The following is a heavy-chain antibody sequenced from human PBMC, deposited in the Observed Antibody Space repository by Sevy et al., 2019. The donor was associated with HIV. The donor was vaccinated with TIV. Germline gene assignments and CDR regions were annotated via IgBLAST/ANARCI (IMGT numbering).Heavy chain of an antibody. CDR2: ISSDGSIR. Sequence: GGSVRLSCAASGFTFSNYWMHWVRQAPGKGLVWVSRISSDGSIRNYADSVKGRFTISRDNAKNTLYLQMNSLRAEDTAVYYCARVREYSYGEFDYWGQGTLVTVSS. D-gene: IGHD5-18*01. V-gene: IGHV3-74*01. CDR1: GFTFSNYW. J-gene: IGHJ4*02. CDR3: ARVREYSYGEFDY.